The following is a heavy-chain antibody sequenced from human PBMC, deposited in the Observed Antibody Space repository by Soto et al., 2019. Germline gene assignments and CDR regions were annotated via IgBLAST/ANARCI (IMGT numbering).Heavy chain of an antibody. CDR2: ISWDGGST. V-gene: IGHV3-43*01. D-gene: IGHD2-2*01. CDR1: GFTFDDYT. CDR3: AKDIGVGTKPHYYYYGMDV. Sequence: GGSLGLSCAASGFTFDDYTMHWVRQAPGKGLEWVSLISWDGGSTYYADSVKGRFTISRDNSKNSLYLQMNSLRTEDTALYYCAKDIGVGTKPHYYYYGMDVWGQGTTVTVSS. J-gene: IGHJ6*02.